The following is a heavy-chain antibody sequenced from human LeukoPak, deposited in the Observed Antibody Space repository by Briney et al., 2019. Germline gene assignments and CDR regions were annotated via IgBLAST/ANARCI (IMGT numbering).Heavy chain of an antibody. D-gene: IGHD2-15*01. CDR2: IHTSGST. V-gene: IGHV4-4*07. J-gene: IGHJ5*02. CDR3: ARGTVGYCSGGSCQGWFGP. CDR1: GGSISSYY. Sequence: SETLSLTCTFSGGSISSYYWSWIRQPAGKGLEWVGRIHTSGSTNYNPSLKSRVTMSVDTSKNQFSLKLRSVTAADTAVYYCARGTVGYCSGGSCQGWFGPWGQGTLVTVSS.